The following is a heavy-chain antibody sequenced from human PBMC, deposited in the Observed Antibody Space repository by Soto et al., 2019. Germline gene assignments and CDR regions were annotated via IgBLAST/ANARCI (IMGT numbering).Heavy chain of an antibody. J-gene: IGHJ4*02. V-gene: IGHV3-33*01. CDR1: GFTFSSYG. D-gene: IGHD3-10*01. CDR2: IWYDGSNK. Sequence: QVQLVESGGGVVQPGRSLRLSCAASGFTFSSYGMHWVRQAPGKGLEWVAVIWYDGSNKYYADSVKGRFTISRDNSKNPLYLHMDSLRAEDTAVYYCARDHVSRGPRGSDPDYYFDYWGQGTLVTVSS. CDR3: ARDHVSRGPRGSDPDYYFDY.